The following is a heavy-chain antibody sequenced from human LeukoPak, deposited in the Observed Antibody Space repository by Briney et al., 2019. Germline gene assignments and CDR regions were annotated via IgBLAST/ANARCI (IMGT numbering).Heavy chain of an antibody. CDR1: GFTVSSNY. D-gene: IGHD3-22*01. J-gene: IGHJ4*02. Sequence: PGGSLRLSCAASGFTVSSNYMSWVRQAPGKGLEWVSAISGSGGSTYYADSVKGRFTISRDNAKNTLYLQMNSLRAEDTAVYYCAQVVYNSGYSCFAYWGQGTLVTVSS. CDR2: ISGSGGST. V-gene: IGHV3-23*01. CDR3: AQVVYNSGYSCFAY.